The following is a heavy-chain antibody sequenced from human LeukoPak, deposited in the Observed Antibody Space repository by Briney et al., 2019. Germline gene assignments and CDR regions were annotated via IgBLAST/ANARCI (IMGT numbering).Heavy chain of an antibody. CDR1: GFTFSSYA. CDR2: ISGSGGST. CDR3: AKDRYSNYGNWFDP. J-gene: IGHJ5*02. D-gene: IGHD4-11*01. Sequence: GGSLRLSCAASGFTFSSYAMNWVRQAPGKGLEWVSGISGSGGSTYNADSVKGRFTFSRDNSKNTLYLQMNSLRAEDTAVYYCAKDRYSNYGNWFDPWGQGTLVTVFS. V-gene: IGHV3-23*01.